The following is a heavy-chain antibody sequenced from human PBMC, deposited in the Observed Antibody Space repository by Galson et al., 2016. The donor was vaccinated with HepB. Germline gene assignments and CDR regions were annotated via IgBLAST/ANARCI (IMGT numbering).Heavy chain of an antibody. V-gene: IGHV5-51*01. Sequence: QSGAEVKKPGESLRISCMGAGYTFTNYWIGWVRQMPGKGLEWMAMVYPGDSDTRYSPAFQGQVTISADKYMSTAYLQWSSLKASDTARYYCARRGIGVAGRGGIDYWGQGTLSTVSS. D-gene: IGHD6-19*01. CDR1: GYTFTNYW. CDR3: ARRGIGVAGRGGIDY. J-gene: IGHJ4*02. CDR2: VYPGDSDT.